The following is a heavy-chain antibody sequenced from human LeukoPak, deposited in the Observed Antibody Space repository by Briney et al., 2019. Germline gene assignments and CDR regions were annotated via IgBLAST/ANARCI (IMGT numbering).Heavy chain of an antibody. V-gene: IGHV4-34*01. CDR3: ARVDSSGWSRVDY. J-gene: IGHJ4*02. Sequence: PPETLFLTCAVYGGSFSGYYWSWIRQPPGKGLEWIGEINHSGSTNYNPSLKSRVTISVDTSKNQFSLKLSSVTAADTAVYYCARVDSSGWSRVDYWGQGTLVTVSS. D-gene: IGHD6-19*01. CDR2: INHSGST. CDR1: GGSFSGYY.